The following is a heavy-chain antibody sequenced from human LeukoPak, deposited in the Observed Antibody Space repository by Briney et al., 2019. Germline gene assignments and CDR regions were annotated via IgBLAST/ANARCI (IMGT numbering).Heavy chain of an antibody. CDR2: IKSKTDGGTI. Sequence: GGSLRLSCAASGFTFSNAWMSWVRQAPGKGLECVGRIKSKTDGGTIDHAAPVKGRFTISRDNSKNTLYLQMNSLRAEDTAVYYCAKDGVPSRYFGRNYFDYWGQGTLVTVSS. D-gene: IGHD2-8*01. CDR3: AKDGVPSRYFGRNYFDY. CDR1: GFTFSNAW. V-gene: IGHV3-15*01. J-gene: IGHJ4*02.